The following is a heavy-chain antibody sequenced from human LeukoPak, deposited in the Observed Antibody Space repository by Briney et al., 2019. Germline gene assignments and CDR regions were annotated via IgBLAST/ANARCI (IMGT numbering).Heavy chain of an antibody. Sequence: PSETLSLTCAVSGYSISSGYYWGWIRQPPGKGLEWIGSIYHSGSTYYNPSPKSRVTISVDTSKNQFSLKLSSVTAADTAVYYCARLRGWFDPWGQGTLVTVSS. CDR1: GYSISSGYY. J-gene: IGHJ5*02. CDR2: IYHSGST. CDR3: ARLRGWFDP. V-gene: IGHV4-38-2*01. D-gene: IGHD5-24*01.